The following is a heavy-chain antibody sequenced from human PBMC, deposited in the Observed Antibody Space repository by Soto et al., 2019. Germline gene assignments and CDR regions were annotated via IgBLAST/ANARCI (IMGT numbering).Heavy chain of an antibody. CDR1: GGSISSGGYY. CDR3: ARDTRVEVGGEGFRNNWFDP. J-gene: IGHJ5*02. V-gene: IGHV4-31*03. D-gene: IGHD1-1*01. CDR2: IYYSGST. Sequence: QVQLQESGPGLVKPSQTLSLTCTVSGGSISSGGYYWSWIRQHPGKGLEWIGYIYYSGSTYYNPSLKSRVTISVDTSKNPFSLKLSSVTAADTAVYYCARDTRVEVGGEGFRNNWFDPWGQGTLVTVSS.